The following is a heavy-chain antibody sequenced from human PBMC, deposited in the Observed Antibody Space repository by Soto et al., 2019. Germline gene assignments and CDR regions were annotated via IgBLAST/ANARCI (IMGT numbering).Heavy chain of an antibody. Sequence: TGGSLRLSCAASGFTFSSYWMSWVRQAPGKGLEWVANIKQDGSEKYYVDSVKGRFTISRDNAKNSLYLQMNSLRAEDTAVYYCARETVVVVAATRDYYYGMDVWGQGTTVTVSS. CDR2: IKQDGSEK. D-gene: IGHD2-15*01. V-gene: IGHV3-7*01. CDR1: GFTFSSYW. CDR3: ARETVVVVAATRDYYYGMDV. J-gene: IGHJ6*02.